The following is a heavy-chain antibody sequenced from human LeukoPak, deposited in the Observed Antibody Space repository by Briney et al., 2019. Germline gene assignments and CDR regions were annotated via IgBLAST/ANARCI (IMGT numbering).Heavy chain of an antibody. CDR1: GFTFNSYT. CDR2: ISSSSLSI. V-gene: IGHV3-48*02. J-gene: IGHJ4*02. Sequence: GGSLRLSCAASGFTFNSYTMNWVRQAPGKGLEWVSYISSSSLSIYYADSVRGRFTISRDNAKNSLYLQMNSLRDEDTAVYYCARGLAYCGGDCYRALDYWGQGTLVTVSS. CDR3: ARGLAYCGGDCYRALDY. D-gene: IGHD2-21*02.